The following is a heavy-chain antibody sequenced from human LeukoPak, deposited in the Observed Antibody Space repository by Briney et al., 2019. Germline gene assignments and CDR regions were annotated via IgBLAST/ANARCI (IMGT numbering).Heavy chain of an antibody. CDR1: GFTFSSYA. J-gene: IGHJ6*02. CDR2: IGSGSGGTT. Sequence: QPGGSLRLSCAASGFTFSSYAMRWVRQAPGKGLEKVSAIGSGSGGTTIYADSVKGRFTISRDNSKNTLYLPMSSLRGEDTAVYYCAKNYESGRGVPYGMDVWGQGTTVTVSS. CDR3: AKNYESGRGVPYGMDV. D-gene: IGHD3-10*01. V-gene: IGHV3-23*01.